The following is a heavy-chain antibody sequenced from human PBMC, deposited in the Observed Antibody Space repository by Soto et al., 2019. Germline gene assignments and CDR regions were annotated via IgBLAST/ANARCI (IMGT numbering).Heavy chain of an antibody. Sequence: QVQLVESGGGLVKPGGSLRLSCAASGFTFSDYYMNWIRQAPGKGLEWVSQISSSGSHTKYADSVEGRFTISRDNAKNAVYLQMNSRRDEDTAVYYCTNLRHWGQGTLVTVSS. CDR2: ISSSGSHT. J-gene: IGHJ4*02. CDR3: TNLRH. V-gene: IGHV3-11*05. D-gene: IGHD3-3*01. CDR1: GFTFSDYY.